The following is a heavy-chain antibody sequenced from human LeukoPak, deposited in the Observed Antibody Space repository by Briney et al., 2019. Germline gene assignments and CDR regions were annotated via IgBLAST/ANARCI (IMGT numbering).Heavy chain of an antibody. Sequence: GGTLRLFCAASGFNQRSHGMNWPRQARGKGLEWVSYISDSSSTIYYAASVKGRLTISRDNAKNSLYLQMNSLRAEDTAVYYCARWGATGYGDYWGQGTLVTVSS. CDR3: ARWGATGYGDY. D-gene: IGHD3-9*01. V-gene: IGHV3-48*03. J-gene: IGHJ4*02. CDR2: ISDSSSTI. CDR1: GFNQRSHG.